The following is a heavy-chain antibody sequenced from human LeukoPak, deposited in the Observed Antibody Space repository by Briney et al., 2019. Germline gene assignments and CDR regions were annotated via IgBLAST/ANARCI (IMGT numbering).Heavy chain of an antibody. D-gene: IGHD3-10*01. CDR3: ARESYGSGSYYGGWFDP. CDR2: ISAYNGNT. J-gene: IGHJ5*02. V-gene: IGHV1-18*01. CDR1: GYTFTSYG. Sequence: ASVKVSCKASGYTFTSYGISWVRQAPGQGLEWMGWISAYNGNTNYAQKLQGRVTMTTDTSTSTAYMELRSLRSDDTAVYYCARESYGSGSYYGGWFDPWGQGTLVTVSS.